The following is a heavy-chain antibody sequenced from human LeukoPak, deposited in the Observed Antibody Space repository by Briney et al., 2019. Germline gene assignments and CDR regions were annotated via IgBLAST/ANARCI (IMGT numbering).Heavy chain of an antibody. V-gene: IGHV3-48*04. D-gene: IGHD5-24*01. CDR2: ISSSGSTK. CDR3: ARRQTDGDDLGY. CDR1: GFTFSSYA. Sequence: GGPLRLSCAASGFTFSSYAMSWVRQAPGKGLEWISYISSSGSTKYYTDSVRGRFAISRDNAKNSLYLQMNSLRVEDTAVYYCARRQTDGDDLGYWGQGTLVTVSS. J-gene: IGHJ4*02.